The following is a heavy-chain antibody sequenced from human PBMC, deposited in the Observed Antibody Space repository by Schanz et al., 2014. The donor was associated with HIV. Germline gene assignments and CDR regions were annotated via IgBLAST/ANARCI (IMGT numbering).Heavy chain of an antibody. CDR1: TVSSYG. J-gene: IGHJ4*02. V-gene: IGHV1-69*06. CDR2: ILPAFGTA. CDR3: ARDQGGLRPTAFDY. Sequence: QVQLVQSGAEVKKPGSSVKVSCKNTVSSYGISWVRQAPGQGLEWMGGILPAFGTANYAEKFQGRVTITADTSTSTAYMELTSLRSEDTAVYYCARDQGGLRPTAFDYWGQGALVTVSS. D-gene: IGHD3-16*01.